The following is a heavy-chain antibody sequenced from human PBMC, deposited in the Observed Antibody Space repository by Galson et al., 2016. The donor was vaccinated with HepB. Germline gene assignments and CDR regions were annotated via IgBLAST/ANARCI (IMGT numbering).Heavy chain of an antibody. CDR3: ARGTGSGTAFDY. Sequence: CAISGDSVSRNSAAWFWIRQSPSRGLVWLGRTYFRSRWYKDYAVSVKSRMTITPDTSKNQFSLQLNSVTPEDTAVYYCARGTGSGTAFDYWGQGILVTVSS. CDR1: GDSVSRNSAA. J-gene: IGHJ4*02. CDR2: TYFRSRWYK. V-gene: IGHV6-1*01. D-gene: IGHD5-12*01.